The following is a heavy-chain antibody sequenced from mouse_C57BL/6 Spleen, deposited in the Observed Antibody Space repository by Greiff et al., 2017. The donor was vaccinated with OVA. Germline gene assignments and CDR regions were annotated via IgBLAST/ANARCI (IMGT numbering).Heavy chain of an antibody. D-gene: IGHD4-1*01. J-gene: IGHJ3*01. Sequence: QVQLQQPGTELVKPGASVKLSCKASGYTFTSYWMHWVKQRPGRGLEWIGNINPSNGGTNYNEKFKSKATLTVDKSSSTAYMQLSSLTSEDSAVYYCARANWDGSWFAYWGQGTLVTVSA. CDR3: ARANWDGSWFAY. CDR1: GYTFTSYW. V-gene: IGHV1-53*01. CDR2: INPSNGGT.